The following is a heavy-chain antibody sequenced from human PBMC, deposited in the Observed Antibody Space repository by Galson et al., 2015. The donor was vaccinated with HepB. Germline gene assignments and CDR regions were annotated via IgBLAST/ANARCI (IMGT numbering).Heavy chain of an antibody. D-gene: IGHD1-1*01. Sequence: SVKVSCKASGYRFIEYGVNWVRQAPGQGLEWMGWINPNPGNPTYAQGFTGRFVFSSDTSVTTAYLQISALAPDDSAIYFCARGPTGALDYWGQGTLVTVSS. CDR1: GYRFIEYG. V-gene: IGHV7-4-1*02. J-gene: IGHJ4*02. CDR2: INPNPGNP. CDR3: ARGPTGALDY.